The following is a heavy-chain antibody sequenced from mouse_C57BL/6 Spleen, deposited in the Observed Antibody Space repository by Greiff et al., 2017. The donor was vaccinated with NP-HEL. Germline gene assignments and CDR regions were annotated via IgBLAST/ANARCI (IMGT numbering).Heavy chain of an antibody. CDR1: GYAFSSSW. CDR2: IYPGDGDT. D-gene: IGHD2-4*01. CDR3: ARSLYDYDFAY. J-gene: IGHJ3*01. V-gene: IGHV1-82*01. Sequence: QVQLQQSGPELVKPGASVKISCKASGYAFSSSWMNWVKQRPGKGLEWIGRIYPGDGDTNYNGKFKGKATLTADKSSSTAYMQLSSLTSEDSAVYFCARSLYDYDFAYWGQGTLVTVSA.